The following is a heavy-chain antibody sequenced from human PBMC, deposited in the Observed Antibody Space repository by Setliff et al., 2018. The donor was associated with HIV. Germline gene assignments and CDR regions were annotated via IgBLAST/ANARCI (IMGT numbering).Heavy chain of an antibody. D-gene: IGHD3-10*01. J-gene: IGHJ5*02. CDR3: AISGSPDRRPT. Sequence: GESLKISCEASGYSFTSYWLGWVLQLPGKGLEWVGIIYPGDSEIGYRPSFQGQVTISADKSISTAYLQWSSLKASDTAIYYCAISGSPDRRPTWGQGTLVTVSS. CDR2: IYPGDSEI. CDR1: GYSFTSYW. V-gene: IGHV5-51*01.